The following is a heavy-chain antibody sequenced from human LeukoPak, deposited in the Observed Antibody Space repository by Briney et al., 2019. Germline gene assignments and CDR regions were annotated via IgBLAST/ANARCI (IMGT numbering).Heavy chain of an antibody. V-gene: IGHV4-34*01. CDR2: INHSGST. CDR3: ARSRTATVLRYFDWLNAGWVLFDY. CDR1: GGSFSGYY. J-gene: IGHJ4*02. D-gene: IGHD3-9*01. Sequence: SETLSLTCAVYGGSFSGYYWSWIRQPPGKGLEWIGEINHSGSTNYNPSLKSRVTISVDTSRNQFSLKLSSVTAADTAVYYCARSRTATVLRYFDWLNAGWVLFDYWGQGTLVTVSS.